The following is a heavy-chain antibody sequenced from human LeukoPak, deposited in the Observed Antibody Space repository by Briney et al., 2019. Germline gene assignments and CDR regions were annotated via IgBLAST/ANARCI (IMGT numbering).Heavy chain of an antibody. J-gene: IGHJ4*02. D-gene: IGHD1-1*01. CDR3: ARGTEERRPKNHFDY. V-gene: IGHV4-34*01. CDR2: INHSGST. CDR1: GGSFSGYY. Sequence: KPSETLSLTCAVYGGSFSGYYWSWIRQPPGKGLEWIGEINHSGSTNYNPSLKSRVTISVDTSKNQFSLKLSSVTAADTAVYYCARGTEERRPKNHFDYWGQGTLVTVSS.